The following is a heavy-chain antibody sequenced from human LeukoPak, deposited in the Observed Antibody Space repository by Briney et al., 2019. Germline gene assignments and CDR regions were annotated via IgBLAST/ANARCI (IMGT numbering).Heavy chain of an antibody. CDR3: ARHRKGRPIDY. J-gene: IGHJ4*02. CDR2: IYYSGST. Sequence: SETLSLTCTVSGGSISNYWTWIRQPPGKGLEWIGYIYYSGSTNYNPSLKSRVTISVDTSKNQFSLKLSSVTAADTAVYYCARHRKGRPIDYWGQGTLVTVSS. D-gene: IGHD1-14*01. V-gene: IGHV4-59*08. CDR1: GGSISNY.